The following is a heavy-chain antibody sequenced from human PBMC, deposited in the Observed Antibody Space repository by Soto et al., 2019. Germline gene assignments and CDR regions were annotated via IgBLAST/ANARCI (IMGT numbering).Heavy chain of an antibody. CDR1: GGSISSYY. D-gene: IGHD3-10*01. V-gene: IGHV4-59*01. CDR2: IYYSGST. CDR3: ARARRGDDAFDI. J-gene: IGHJ3*02. Sequence: SETLSLTCTVSGGSISSYYWSWIRQPPGKGLEWIGYIYYSGSTNYNPSLKSRVTISVDTSKNQFSLKLSSVTAADTAVYYCARARRGDDAFDIWGQGTMVTVSS.